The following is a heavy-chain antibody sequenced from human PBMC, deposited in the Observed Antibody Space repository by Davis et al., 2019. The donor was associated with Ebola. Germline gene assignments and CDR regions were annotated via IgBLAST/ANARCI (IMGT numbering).Heavy chain of an antibody. J-gene: IGHJ4*02. CDR3: ASQGWCGGIPCIHAPSGY. D-gene: IGHD2-21*01. CDR2: ISSDGSEQ. CDR1: GMTFSSYG. V-gene: IGHV3-30*03. Sequence: GGSLRLSCVVSGMTFSSYGMHWVRQAPGKGLEWVAVISSDGSEQYYGDSVKGRLTISRDNSKNTLYLQMDNLRAEDTAVYYCASQGWCGGIPCIHAPSGYWGQGTPVTVSS.